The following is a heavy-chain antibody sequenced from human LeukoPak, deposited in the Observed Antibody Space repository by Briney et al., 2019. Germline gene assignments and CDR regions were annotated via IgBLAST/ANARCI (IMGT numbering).Heavy chain of an antibody. CDR3: AREINYYGSGSNNWFDP. CDR2: ISSSSSTI. J-gene: IGHJ5*02. CDR1: GFTFSSYS. V-gene: IGHV3-48*01. D-gene: IGHD3-10*01. Sequence: GGSLRLSCAASGFTFSSYSMNWVRQAPGKGLEWVSYISSSSSTIYYADSVKGRFTISRDNAKNSLYLQMNSLRAEDTAVYYCAREINYYGSGSNNWFDPWGQGTLVTVSS.